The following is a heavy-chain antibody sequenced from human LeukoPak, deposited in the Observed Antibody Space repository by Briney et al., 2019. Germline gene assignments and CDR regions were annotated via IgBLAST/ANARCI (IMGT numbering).Heavy chain of an antibody. CDR1: GFTFSSYA. CDR2: ISYDGSNK. CDR3: ARDPADYGSGSFDY. Sequence: PGRSLRLSCAASGFTFSSYAMHWVRQAPGKGLEWVAVISYDGSNKYYADPVKGRFTISRDNSKNTLYLQMNSLRAEDTAVYYCARDPADYGSGSFDYWGQGTLVTVSS. J-gene: IGHJ4*02. D-gene: IGHD3-10*01. V-gene: IGHV3-30*04.